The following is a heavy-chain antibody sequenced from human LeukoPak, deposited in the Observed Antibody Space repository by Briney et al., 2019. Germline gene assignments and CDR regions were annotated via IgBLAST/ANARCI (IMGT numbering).Heavy chain of an antibody. D-gene: IGHD6-13*01. V-gene: IGHV4-59*01. CDR2: IYYSGST. J-gene: IGHJ3*02. CDR1: GGSISSYY. CDR3: ARLGRGQLTNAFDI. Sequence: SETLSLTCTVSGGSISSYYWSWIRQAPGKGLEWIGYIYYSGSTNYNPSLKSRVTISVDTSKNQFSLKLSSVTAADTAVYYCARLGRGQLTNAFDIWGQGTMVTVSS.